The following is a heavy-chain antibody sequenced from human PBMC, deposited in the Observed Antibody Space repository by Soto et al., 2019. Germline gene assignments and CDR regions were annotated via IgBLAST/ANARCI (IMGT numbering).Heavy chain of an antibody. V-gene: IGHV2-5*02. Sequence: QITLKESGPTLVKPTQTLTLTCTFSGFSLSTSGVGVGWIRQPPGKALEWLALIYWDDDKRYSPSLKSRLTITKDTSKDRVVLTMTHLDPVDKATYYCAQRPDTALVILDWFDPWGQGTLVTVSS. CDR2: IYWDDDK. CDR3: AQRPDTALVILDWFDP. CDR1: GFSLSTSGVG. D-gene: IGHD5-18*01. J-gene: IGHJ5*02.